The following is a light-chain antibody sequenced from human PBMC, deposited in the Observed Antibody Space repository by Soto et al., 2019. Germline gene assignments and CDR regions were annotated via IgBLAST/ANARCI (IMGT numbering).Light chain of an antibody. CDR3: QQYGSSPPFT. Sequence: EIVLTQSPGTLSLSPGERATLSCRASQSVSSRYLAWYQQKPGQAPRLLMYGASNRATDIPDRFSGSGSGTDFTLTISRLEPEDFAVYFCQQYGSSPPFTFGQGTKVKIK. CDR2: GAS. CDR1: QSVSSRY. V-gene: IGKV3-20*01. J-gene: IGKJ2*01.